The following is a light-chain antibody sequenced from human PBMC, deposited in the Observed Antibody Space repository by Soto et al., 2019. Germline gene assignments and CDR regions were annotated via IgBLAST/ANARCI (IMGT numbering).Light chain of an antibody. CDR2: GAS. Sequence: EIVMTQSPATLSVSPGEGATLSCRASQSVSSNLAWYQQKPGQAPRLLIYGASTRATGIPARFSGSGSGTEFTLTISSLEPEDSAVYYCQQRHMWPITFGQGTRLEIK. CDR1: QSVSSN. J-gene: IGKJ5*01. CDR3: QQRHMWPIT. V-gene: IGKV3-15*01.